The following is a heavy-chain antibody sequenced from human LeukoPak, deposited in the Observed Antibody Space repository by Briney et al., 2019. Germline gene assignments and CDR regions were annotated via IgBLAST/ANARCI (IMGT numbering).Heavy chain of an antibody. J-gene: IGHJ2*01. CDR2: VYYSGST. D-gene: IGHD3-3*01. V-gene: IGHV4-31*03. CDR1: GGSISSGGYY. Sequence: PSETLSLTCTVSGGSISSGGYYWSWIRQPPGKGLEWIGYVYYSGSTYYNPSLKSRVTMSVDTSKNQFSLKLSSVTAADTAVYYCARAILTPSGYVWYFDLWGRGTLVTVSS. CDR3: ARAILTPSGYVWYFDL.